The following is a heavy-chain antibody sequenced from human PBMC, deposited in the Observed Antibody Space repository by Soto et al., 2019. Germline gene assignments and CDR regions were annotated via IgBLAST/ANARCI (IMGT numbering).Heavy chain of an antibody. CDR2: ISGSGGST. CDR3: AKRPRSYQYCSGGSCPIGGYYMDV. Sequence: GGSLRLSCAASGFTFSSYAMSWVRQAPGKGLEWVSAISGSGGSTYYAESVKGRFTISRDNSKNTLYLQMNSLRAEDTAVYYCAKRPRSYQYCSGGSCPIGGYYMDVWGKGTTVTVSS. V-gene: IGHV3-23*01. CDR1: GFTFSSYA. J-gene: IGHJ6*03. D-gene: IGHD2-15*01.